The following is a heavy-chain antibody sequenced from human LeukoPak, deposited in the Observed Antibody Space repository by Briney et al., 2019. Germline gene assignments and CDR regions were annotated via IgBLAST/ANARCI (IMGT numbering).Heavy chain of an antibody. V-gene: IGHV5-51*01. J-gene: IGHJ4*02. D-gene: IGHD3-22*01. CDR2: IYPGDSDT. CDR3: ARPSAYYYDSSGKYYFDY. CDR1: GYSFTSYR. Sequence: GESLKISCKGSGYSFTSYRIGWVRQMPGKGLEWMGIIYPGDSDTRYSPSFQGQVTISADKSISTAYLQWSSLKASDTAMYYCARPSAYYYDSSGKYYFDYWGQGTLVTVSS.